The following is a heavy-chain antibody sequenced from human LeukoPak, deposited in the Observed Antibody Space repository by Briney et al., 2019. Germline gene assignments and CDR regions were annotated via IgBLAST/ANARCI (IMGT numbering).Heavy chain of an antibody. CDR2: ISGSSSTI. Sequence: GGSLRLSCAAPGFTFSSYSMNWDRQAPGKGLEWVSYISGSSSTIYYADSVKGRFTISRDNSKNTLYLQMNSLRTEDTALYYCANTVGVTAFLAYWGQGTLVTVSS. J-gene: IGHJ4*02. CDR3: ANTVGVTAFLAY. V-gene: IGHV3-48*01. D-gene: IGHD2-21*02. CDR1: GFTFSSYS.